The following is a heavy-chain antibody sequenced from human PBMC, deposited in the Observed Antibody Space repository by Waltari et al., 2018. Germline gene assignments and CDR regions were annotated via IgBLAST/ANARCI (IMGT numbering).Heavy chain of an antibody. CDR2: ICNSGST. CDR3: ARADTAMLPYYFDY. D-gene: IGHD5-18*01. V-gene: IGHV4-30-2*01. J-gene: IGHJ4*02. Sequence: QLQLQESGSGLVKPSQTLSLTCAVSGGSISSGGYSWSWIRQPPGKGLEWIGYICNSGSTVFNPSLNSRVTISVDRSKNQFSLKLSSVTAADTAVYYCARADTAMLPYYFDYWGQGTLVTVSS. CDR1: GGSISSGGYS.